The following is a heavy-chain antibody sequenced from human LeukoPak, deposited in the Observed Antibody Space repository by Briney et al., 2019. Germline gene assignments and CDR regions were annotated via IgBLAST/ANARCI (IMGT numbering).Heavy chain of an antibody. CDR1: GGSISSYY. J-gene: IGHJ4*02. CDR2: ISGSSSYK. V-gene: IGHV3-21*01. CDR3: ARGGSSWYYFGY. D-gene: IGHD6-13*01. Sequence: PSETLSLTCTVSGGSISSYYWSWIRQPPGKGLEWVSFISGSSSYKYYADSVKGRFTISRDNAKNSLYLQMNSLRAEDTAVYYCARGGSSWYYFGYWGQGTLVTVSS.